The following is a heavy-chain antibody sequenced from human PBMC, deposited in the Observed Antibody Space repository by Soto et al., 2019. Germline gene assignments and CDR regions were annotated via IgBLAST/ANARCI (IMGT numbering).Heavy chain of an antibody. CDR1: GGSISSSRCH. D-gene: IGHD6-19*01. CDR2: INYSGTT. CDR3: ARLAANYFDY. J-gene: IGHJ4*02. V-gene: IGHV4-39*07. Sequence: SETLSLTCTVSGGSISSSRCHWGWIRQPPGKGLEWIACINYSGTTNYNPSLKSRVTISVDTSKNQFSLKLSSVTAADTAVYYCARLAANYFDYWGQGTLVTVSS.